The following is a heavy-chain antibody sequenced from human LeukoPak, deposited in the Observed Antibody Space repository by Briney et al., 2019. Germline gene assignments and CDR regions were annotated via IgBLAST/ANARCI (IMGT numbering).Heavy chain of an antibody. CDR3: ARDWGPYYYYGMDV. CDR2: ISAYNGNT. V-gene: IGHV1-18*01. Sequence: ASVKVSCKASGYTFTSYGISWVRQAPGQGLEWMGWISAYNGNTDYAQKLQGRVTMTTDTSTSTAYMELRSLRSDDTAVYYCARDWGPYYYYGMDVWGQGTTVTVSS. CDR1: GYTFTSYG. D-gene: IGHD3-16*01. J-gene: IGHJ6*02.